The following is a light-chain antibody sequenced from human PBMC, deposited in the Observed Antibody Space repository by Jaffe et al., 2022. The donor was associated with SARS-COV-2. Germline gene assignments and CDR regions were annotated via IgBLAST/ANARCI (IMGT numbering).Light chain of an antibody. Sequence: EIVMTQSPATLSVSPGERATLSCRASQSINSNLAWYQQKPGQAPRLLIYDATTRATGVPVRFSGSGSGTEFTLTISSLQSEDFAVYYCQQCNSWITFGQGTRLEIK. J-gene: IGKJ5*01. CDR2: DAT. CDR1: QSINSN. V-gene: IGKV3-15*01. CDR3: QQCNSWIT.